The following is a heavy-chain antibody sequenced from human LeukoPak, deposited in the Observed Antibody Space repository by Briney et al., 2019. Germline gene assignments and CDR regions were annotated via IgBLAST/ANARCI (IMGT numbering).Heavy chain of an antibody. Sequence: SETLSLTCTVSGGSISSYYWSWIRQPPGKGLEWIGYIYYSGSTNYKPSLKSRVTISVDTSKNQFSLKLSSVTAADTAVYYCARVSVTTETDWFDPWGQGTLVTVSS. J-gene: IGHJ5*02. CDR1: GGSISSYY. V-gene: IGHV4-59*01. CDR2: IYYSGST. D-gene: IGHD4-17*01. CDR3: ARVSVTTETDWFDP.